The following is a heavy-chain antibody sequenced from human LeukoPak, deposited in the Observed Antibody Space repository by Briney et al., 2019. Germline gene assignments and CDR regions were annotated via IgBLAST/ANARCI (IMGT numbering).Heavy chain of an antibody. V-gene: IGHV3-21*01. CDR2: ISSSSSYI. J-gene: IGHJ4*02. Sequence: GGSLRLSXAASGFTFSSYSMNWVRQAPGKGVEWVSSISSSSSYIYYADSVKGRFTISRDNAKNSLYLQMNSLRAEDTAVYYCARDKGSSWSGGFDYWGQGTLVTVSS. CDR1: GFTFSSYS. CDR3: ARDKGSSWSGGFDY. D-gene: IGHD6-13*01.